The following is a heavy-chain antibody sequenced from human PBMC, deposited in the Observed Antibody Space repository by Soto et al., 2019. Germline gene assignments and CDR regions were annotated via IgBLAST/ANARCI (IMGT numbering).Heavy chain of an antibody. Sequence: SDTLSLTFTVSGGSITSSSYYWCWILQPPGKGLEWIGSIYYSGSTYYNPSLKSRVTISVDTSKNQFSLKLSSVTAADTAVYYCATQEVGGSYVYTFDPWGQGTLVTVSS. CDR2: IYYSGST. V-gene: IGHV4-39*01. CDR1: GGSITSSSYY. D-gene: IGHD1-26*01. J-gene: IGHJ5*02. CDR3: ATQEVGGSYVYTFDP.